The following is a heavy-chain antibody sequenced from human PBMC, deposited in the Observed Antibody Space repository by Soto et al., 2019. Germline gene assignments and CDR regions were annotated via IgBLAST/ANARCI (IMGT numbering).Heavy chain of an antibody. CDR3: ARGSGHKGDFDI. Sequence: QVQLVQSGAEVKKPGSSVKVSCKASGGTFSSYAISWVRQAPGQGLEWIGGIIPIFGTANYAQKFQGRVTITADKSPSTAYMELSSLRSEETAVYYYARGSGHKGDFDIWGQGTMVTVSS. V-gene: IGHV1-69*06. D-gene: IGHD5-18*01. CDR1: GGTFSSYA. J-gene: IGHJ3*02. CDR2: IIPIFGTA.